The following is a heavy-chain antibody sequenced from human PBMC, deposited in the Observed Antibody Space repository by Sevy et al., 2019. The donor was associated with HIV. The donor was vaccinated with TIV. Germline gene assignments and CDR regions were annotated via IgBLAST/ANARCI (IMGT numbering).Heavy chain of an antibody. D-gene: IGHD3-10*01. CDR3: AREAMVQGVIITVY. CDR2: INPNSGGK. Sequence: ASVKVSCKASGYTFTGYYMHWVRQAPGQGLEWMGRINPNSGGKNYAQKFQGRVTMTRDTSISTAYMELSRLRSDDTAVYYCAREAMVQGVIITVYWGQGTLVTVSS. J-gene: IGHJ4*02. V-gene: IGHV1-2*06. CDR1: GYTFTGYY.